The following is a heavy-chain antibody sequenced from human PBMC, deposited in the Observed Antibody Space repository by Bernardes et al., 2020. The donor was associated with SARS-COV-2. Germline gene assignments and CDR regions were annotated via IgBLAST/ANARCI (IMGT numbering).Heavy chain of an antibody. V-gene: IGHV3-66*01. CDR2: IYDGGRP. D-gene: IGHD2-21*01. J-gene: IGHJ4*02. CDR1: GFTVSSNY. CDR3: AVRISGCVY. Sequence: GGSLRLSCAASGFTVSSNYMSWVRQAPGKGLEWVSVIYDGGRPYYADSVRGRFAISRDNSKNTFNLEVNNLRVEDTGVYYCAVRISGCVYWGKGTLLTVSS.